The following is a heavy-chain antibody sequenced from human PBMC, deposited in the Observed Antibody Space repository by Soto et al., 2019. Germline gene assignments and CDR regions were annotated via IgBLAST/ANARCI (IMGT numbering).Heavy chain of an antibody. D-gene: IGHD5-18*01. Sequence: SVKVSCKASGFTFTSSAVQWVRQARGQRLEWIGWIVVGSGNTNYAQKFQERVTITRDMSTSTAYMELSSLRSEDTAVYYCAAGHSYGYYYGIDVWGQGTTVTVSS. CDR2: IVVGSGNT. CDR1: GFTFTSSA. V-gene: IGHV1-58*01. J-gene: IGHJ6*02. CDR3: AAGHSYGYYYGIDV.